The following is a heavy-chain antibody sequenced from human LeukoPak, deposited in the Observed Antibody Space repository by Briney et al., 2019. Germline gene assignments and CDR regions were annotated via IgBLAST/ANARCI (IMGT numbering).Heavy chain of an antibody. J-gene: IGHJ4*02. Sequence: PSETLSLTCTVSGGSISSGGYYWSWIRQHPGKGLEWIGYIYYSGSTYYNPSLKSRVAISVDTSKNQFSLKLSSVTAADTAVYYCARVRNGLVDYWGQGTLVTVSS. CDR1: GGSISSGGYY. CDR2: IYYSGST. D-gene: IGHD2-2*03. CDR3: ARVRNGLVDY. V-gene: IGHV4-31*03.